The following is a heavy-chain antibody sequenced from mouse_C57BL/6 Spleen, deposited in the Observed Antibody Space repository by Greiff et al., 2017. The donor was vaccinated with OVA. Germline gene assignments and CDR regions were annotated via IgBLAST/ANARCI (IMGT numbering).Heavy chain of an antibody. V-gene: IGHV2-2*01. D-gene: IGHD1-1*01. Sequence: VKLVESGPGLVQPSQSLSITCTVSGFSLTSYGVHWVRQSPGTGLEWLGVIWSGGSTDYNAAFISRLSISKDNSKSQVFFKMNSLQADDTAIYYCARVYYGSSYDYAMDYWGQGTSVTVSS. CDR1: GFSLTSYG. J-gene: IGHJ4*01. CDR3: ARVYYGSSYDYAMDY. CDR2: IWSGGST.